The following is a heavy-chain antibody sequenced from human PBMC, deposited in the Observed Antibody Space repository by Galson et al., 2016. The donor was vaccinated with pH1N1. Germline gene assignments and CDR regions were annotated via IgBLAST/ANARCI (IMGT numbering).Heavy chain of an antibody. V-gene: IGHV3-21*04. CDR1: GFTFTAYS. Sequence: SLRLSCAASGFTFTAYSMNWVRQAPGKGLEWVASITSNSFYIYYTDSVKGRFTISRDNSKNTLYLQMNSLRVDDTAVYYCAKDGPPGSSGWSSYYFDCWGQGTLVTVSS. D-gene: IGHD6-19*01. J-gene: IGHJ4*02. CDR3: AKDGPPGSSGWSSYYFDC. CDR2: ITSNSFYI.